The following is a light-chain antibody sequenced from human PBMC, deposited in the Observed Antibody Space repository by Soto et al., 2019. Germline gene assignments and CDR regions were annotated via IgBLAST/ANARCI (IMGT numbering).Light chain of an antibody. Sequence: SYELTQPPSVSVAPGKTARITCGGNNIGRKSVHWYQQKPGQAPVLVIYYDSDRPSGIPERFSGSNSGNTATLTISRVEAGDEADYYCQVWDSSSDLWVFGGGTKRTVL. CDR1: NIGRKS. J-gene: IGLJ3*02. V-gene: IGLV3-21*04. CDR3: QVWDSSSDLWV. CDR2: YDS.